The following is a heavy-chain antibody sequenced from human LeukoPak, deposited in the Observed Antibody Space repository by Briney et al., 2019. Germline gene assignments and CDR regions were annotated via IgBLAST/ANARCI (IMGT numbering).Heavy chain of an antibody. CDR3: ARRFSGSGSPITY. Sequence: SVNVSCMVSRHSFTSYDINWVRQATGQGLEWMGWMNPNSGNTVYAQKFQGRVTMTRNTSISTAYMELSSLRSEDTAVYYCARRFSGSGSPITYWGQGTLAPVSS. CDR1: RHSFTSYD. V-gene: IGHV1-8*01. CDR2: MNPNSGNT. J-gene: IGHJ4*02. D-gene: IGHD3-10*01.